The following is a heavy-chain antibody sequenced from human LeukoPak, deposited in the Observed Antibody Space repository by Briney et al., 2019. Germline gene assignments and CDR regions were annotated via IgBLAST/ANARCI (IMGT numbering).Heavy chain of an antibody. V-gene: IGHV3-30*03. CDR2: VSDDGNKK. Sequence: GGSLRLSCVASGFTSSHYAIHWVRQAPGKGLEWVTIVSDDGNKKHYADSVKGRFTVSRDISKNTVCLQINSLRAEDTALYYCARNNYDRSGFYYDYWGRGTLVTVSS. J-gene: IGHJ4*02. CDR1: GFTSSHYA. CDR3: ARNNYDRSGFYYDY. D-gene: IGHD3-22*01.